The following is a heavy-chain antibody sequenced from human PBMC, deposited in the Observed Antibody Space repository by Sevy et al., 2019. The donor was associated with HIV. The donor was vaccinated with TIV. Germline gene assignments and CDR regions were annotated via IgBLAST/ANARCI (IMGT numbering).Heavy chain of an antibody. CDR3: PRGGLNWYFDL. V-gene: IGHV3-21*01. CDR2: ISSSSSYI. J-gene: IGHJ2*01. D-gene: IGHD3-16*01. Sequence: GGSLRLSCAASGFTFSSYSMNWVRQAPGKGLEWVSSISSSSSYIYYAYSVKGRFTISRDNAKNSLYLQMNSLRAEDTAVYYCPRGGLNWYFDLWGRGTLVTVSS. CDR1: GFTFSSYS.